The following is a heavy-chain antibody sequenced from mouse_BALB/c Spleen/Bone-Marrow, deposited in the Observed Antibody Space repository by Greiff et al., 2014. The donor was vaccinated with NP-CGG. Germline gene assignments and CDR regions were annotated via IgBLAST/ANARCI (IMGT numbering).Heavy chain of an antibody. CDR1: GFTFNTYA. CDR3: VRATAYYFDN. D-gene: IGHD1-2*01. Sequence: EVQVVESGGGLVQPVGSLKLSCVASGFTFNTYAMNWVRQAPGKGLEWVARIKTKTNDYGTFYADSVKDRFTISRDDSQNMLYLQMNNLKTEDTAMYYCVRATAYYFDNWGQGTTLTVSS. J-gene: IGHJ2*01. V-gene: IGHV10-1*02. CDR2: IKTKTNDYGT.